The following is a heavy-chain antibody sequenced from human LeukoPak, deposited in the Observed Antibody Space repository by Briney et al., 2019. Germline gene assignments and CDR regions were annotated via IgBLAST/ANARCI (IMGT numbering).Heavy chain of an antibody. Sequence: PETLSLTCTVSGGSISSSSYYWGWIRQPPGKGLEWIGSIYYSGSTYYNPSLKSRVTISVDTSKNQFSLKLSSVTAADTAVYYCARGDYSNKLDYWGQGTLVTVSS. CDR1: GGSISSSSYY. V-gene: IGHV4-39*01. CDR3: ARGDYSNKLDY. D-gene: IGHD4-11*01. J-gene: IGHJ4*02. CDR2: IYYSGST.